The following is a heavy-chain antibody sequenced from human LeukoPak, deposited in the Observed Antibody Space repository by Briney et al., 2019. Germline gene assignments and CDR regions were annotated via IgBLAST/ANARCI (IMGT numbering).Heavy chain of an antibody. CDR2: ISAYNGNT. CDR3: ARADCSSTSCYEPSPWDYYGMDV. D-gene: IGHD2-2*01. CDR1: GYTFTSYG. J-gene: IGHJ6*02. V-gene: IGHV1-18*01. Sequence: GASVKVSCKASGYTFTSYGISWVRQAPGQGLEWMGWISAYNGNTNYARKLQGRVTMTTDTSASTAYMELRSLRSDDTAVYYCARADCSSTSCYEPSPWDYYGMDVWGQGTTVTVSS.